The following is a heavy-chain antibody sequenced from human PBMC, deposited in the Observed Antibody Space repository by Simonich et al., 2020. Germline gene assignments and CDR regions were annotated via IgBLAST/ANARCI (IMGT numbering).Heavy chain of an antibody. CDR1: GGSISSYY. V-gene: IGHV4-59*08. J-gene: IGHJ5*02. CDR2: IYYSGST. Sequence: QVQLQQWGAGLLKPSETLSLTCAVYGGSISSYYWSWIRQPPGKGLEWIGYIYYSGSTNYNPPLKSRVTISGDTSKNQFSLKLSSVTAADTAVYYCARHPEYSSNWFDPWGQGTLVTVSS. D-gene: IGHD6-6*01. CDR3: ARHPEYSSNWFDP.